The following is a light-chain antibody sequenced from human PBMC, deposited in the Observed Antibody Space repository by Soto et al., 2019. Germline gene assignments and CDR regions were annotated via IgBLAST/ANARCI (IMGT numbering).Light chain of an antibody. CDR2: ENN. J-gene: IGLJ1*01. CDR1: SFNIGGGFD. CDR3: QSYDGSISGSV. V-gene: IGLV1-40*01. Sequence: QSVLTQPPSVSGAPGQRVTISCTGTSFNIGGGFDVQWYQQLPGGAPKLLIYENNRRPSGVPDRFSGSKSGTSASLAITGLQAEDEADYYCQSYDGSISGSVFGPGTKVTVL.